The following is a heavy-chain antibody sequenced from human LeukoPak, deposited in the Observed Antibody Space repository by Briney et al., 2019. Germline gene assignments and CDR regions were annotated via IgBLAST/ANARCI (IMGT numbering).Heavy chain of an antibody. J-gene: IGHJ4*02. CDR3: ARDSVEATGCFDY. CDR1: GGTFSSYA. D-gene: IGHD1-26*01. Sequence: SVKVSCKASGGTFSSYAISWVRQAPGQGLEWMGGIIPIFGTANYAQKFQGRVTITADESTSTAYMELSSLRSEDTAVYYCARDSVEATGCFDYWGQGTLVTVSS. CDR2: IIPIFGTA. V-gene: IGHV1-69*13.